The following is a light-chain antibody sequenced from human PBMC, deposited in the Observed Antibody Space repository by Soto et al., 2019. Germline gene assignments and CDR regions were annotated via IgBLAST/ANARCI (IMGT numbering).Light chain of an antibody. Sequence: DIPMTQSPSSLSASVGDRVTITCRASQSISSYLNWYQQKPGKVPKLLIYAASSLQSGVPSRFSGSGSGTDFTLPISRLQPEDFATYYCQQSYSTPYTFGQGTKLEIK. V-gene: IGKV1-39*01. CDR1: QSISSY. J-gene: IGKJ2*01. CDR3: QQSYSTPYT. CDR2: AAS.